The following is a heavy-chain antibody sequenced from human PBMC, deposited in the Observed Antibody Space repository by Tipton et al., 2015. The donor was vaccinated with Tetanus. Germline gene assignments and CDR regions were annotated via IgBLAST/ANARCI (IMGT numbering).Heavy chain of an antibody. V-gene: IGHV4-39*01. CDR1: GGSISSSSYY. J-gene: IGHJ5*02. D-gene: IGHD1/OR15-1a*01. CDR2: IYYNGPT. Sequence: TLSLTCTVSGGSISSSSYYWGWIRQPPGKGLEWIGNIYYNGPTYYNPSLKSRLTISVDTSKNQFSLKLSSVTAADTAVYYCARRRTLPLFDPWGQGTLVTVSS. CDR3: ARRRTLPLFDP.